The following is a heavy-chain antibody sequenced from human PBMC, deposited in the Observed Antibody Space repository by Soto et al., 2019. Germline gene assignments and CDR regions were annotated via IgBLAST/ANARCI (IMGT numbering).Heavy chain of an antibody. V-gene: IGHV3-21*01. Sequence: EVQLVESGGGLVKPGGSLRLSCAASGFTFSSYSMNWVRQAPGKGLEWVSSISSSSSYIYYADSVKGRFTISRDNAKNSLYLKMNSLRAEDTAVYYCARDRRTTVTTIWFDPWGQGTLVTVSS. CDR3: ARDRRTTVTTIWFDP. J-gene: IGHJ5*02. D-gene: IGHD4-17*01. CDR1: GFTFSSYS. CDR2: ISSSSSYI.